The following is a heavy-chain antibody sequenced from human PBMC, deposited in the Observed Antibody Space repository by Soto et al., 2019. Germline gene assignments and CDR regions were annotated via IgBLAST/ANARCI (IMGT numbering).Heavy chain of an antibody. V-gene: IGHV1-46*01. CDR3: ARSSGGNFGIIIEGTNWFAP. CDR2: INPHGGST. CDR1: RGPFTSYY. Sequence: XAVKGACKAPRGPFTSYYINWVRQAPGQGLEWMGVINPHGGSTAYAQKFKGRVTLTRDTSASTVYMEVSSLTSEDTAMYYCARSSGGNFGIIIEGTNWFAPWGQGTLVIVSS. J-gene: IGHJ5*02. D-gene: IGHD1-26*01.